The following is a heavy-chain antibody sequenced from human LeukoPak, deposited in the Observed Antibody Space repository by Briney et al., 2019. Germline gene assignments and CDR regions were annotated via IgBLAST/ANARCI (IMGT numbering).Heavy chain of an antibody. D-gene: IGHD2-2*01. CDR2: MNPNSGNT. Sequence: ASVKVSCNTSGYTFSSYDVTWVRLAPGQGLEWMGWMNPNSGNTGYAQKFQGRVTMTGDTSISTAYMELSSLISDDTAVYYCARAIRNQLLSDYWGQGTLVTVSS. CDR3: ARAIRNQLLSDY. V-gene: IGHV1-8*01. J-gene: IGHJ4*02. CDR1: GYTFSSYD.